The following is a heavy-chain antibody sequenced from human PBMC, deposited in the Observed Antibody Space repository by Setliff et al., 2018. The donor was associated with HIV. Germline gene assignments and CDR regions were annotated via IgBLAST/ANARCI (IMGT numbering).Heavy chain of an antibody. V-gene: IGHV3-7*01. CDR2: IKPDGSDK. Sequence: PGGSLRLSCVASGFTFSNSWMNWVRQAPGKGLEWGANIKPDGSDKYYVDSVKGRFTIFRDNTKDSLYLQMSSLRAEDTAVYYCARDPHYYDSSGYYWDYWGQGALVTVSS. CDR3: ARDPHYYDSSGYYWDY. CDR1: GFTFSNSW. D-gene: IGHD3-22*01. J-gene: IGHJ4*02.